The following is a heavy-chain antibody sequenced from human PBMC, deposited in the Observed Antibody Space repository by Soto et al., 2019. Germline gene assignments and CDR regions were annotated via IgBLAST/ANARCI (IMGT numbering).Heavy chain of an antibody. D-gene: IGHD6-6*01. V-gene: IGHV5-51*01. CDR1: GYIFSKYW. J-gene: IGHJ4*02. Sequence: PGESLKISCKSSGYIFSKYWIGWVRQLPGKGLEWRGIIYPGDSDTSYSPSFQGQVTISADKSITTDYLQWRSLKASDTAIYYCVVYSSSSGRHFDYWGQRTLVTVSS. CDR2: IYPGDSDT. CDR3: VVYSSSSGRHFDY.